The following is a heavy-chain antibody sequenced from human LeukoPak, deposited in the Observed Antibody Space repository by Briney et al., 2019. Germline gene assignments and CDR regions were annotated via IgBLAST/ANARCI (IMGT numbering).Heavy chain of an antibody. J-gene: IGHJ4*02. CDR3: AKDIGSRGNDY. Sequence: PGGSLRLSCAASGFTFSSYAMHWVRQAPGKGLEWVAVISYDGSNKYYADSVKGRFTISRDNSKNTLYLQMNSLRAEDTAVYYCAKDIGSRGNDYWGQGTLVTVSS. CDR2: ISYDGSNK. CDR1: GFTFSSYA. D-gene: IGHD1-26*01. V-gene: IGHV3-30-3*01.